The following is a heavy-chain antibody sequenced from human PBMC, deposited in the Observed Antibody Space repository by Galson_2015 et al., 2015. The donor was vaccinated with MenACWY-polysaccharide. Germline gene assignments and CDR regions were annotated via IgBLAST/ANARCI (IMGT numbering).Heavy chain of an antibody. CDR2: ISYDGSNK. J-gene: IGHJ4*02. D-gene: IGHD2-15*01. V-gene: IGHV3-30*18. CDR3: AKDDRFVDRDYFDY. Sequence: SLRLSCAASGFTFSSYGMHWVRQAPGKGLEWVAVISYDGSNKYYADSVKGRFTISRDNSENTLYLQMNSLRAEDTAVYYCAKDDRFVDRDYFDYWGQGTLVTVSS. CDR1: GFTFSSYG.